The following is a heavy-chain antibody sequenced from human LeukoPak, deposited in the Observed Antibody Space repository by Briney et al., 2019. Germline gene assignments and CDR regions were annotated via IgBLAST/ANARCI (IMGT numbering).Heavy chain of an antibody. CDR2: IYYSGST. J-gene: IGHJ5*02. CDR3: ARDIRPDYYGSGSSFAAPNWFDP. CDR1: GGSISSSSYY. D-gene: IGHD3-10*01. V-gene: IGHV4-39*07. Sequence: SETLSLTCTVSGGSISSSSYYWGWIRQPPGKGLEWIGSIYYSGSTYYNPSLKSRVTISVDTSKNQFSLKLSPVTAADTAVYYCARDIRPDYYGSGSSFAAPNWFDPWGQGTLVTVSS.